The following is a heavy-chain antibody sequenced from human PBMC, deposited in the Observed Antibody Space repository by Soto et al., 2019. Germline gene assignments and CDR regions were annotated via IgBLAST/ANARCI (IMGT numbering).Heavy chain of an antibody. J-gene: IGHJ6*03. D-gene: IGHD3-3*01. Sequence: SETLSLTCTVSGGSISSSSYYWGWIRQPPGKGLEWIGSIYYSGSTYYNPSLKSRVTISVDTSKNQFSLKLSSVTAADTAVYYCARHSQDFGVVIMDRSYMDVWGKGTTVTVSS. CDR3: ARHSQDFGVVIMDRSYMDV. CDR2: IYYSGST. CDR1: GGSISSSSYY. V-gene: IGHV4-39*01.